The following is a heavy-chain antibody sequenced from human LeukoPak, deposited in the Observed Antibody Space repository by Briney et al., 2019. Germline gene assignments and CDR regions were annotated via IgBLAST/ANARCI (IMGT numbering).Heavy chain of an antibody. Sequence: WASVKVSCKASGGTFSSYAISWVRQAPGQGLEWMGGIIPIFGTANYAQKFQGRVTITADESTSTAYMELSSLRSEDTAVYYCARDEGMGQYYFDYWGQGTLVTVSS. J-gene: IGHJ4*02. CDR3: ARDEGMGQYYFDY. CDR1: GGTFSSYA. V-gene: IGHV1-69*13. D-gene: IGHD3-16*01. CDR2: IIPIFGTA.